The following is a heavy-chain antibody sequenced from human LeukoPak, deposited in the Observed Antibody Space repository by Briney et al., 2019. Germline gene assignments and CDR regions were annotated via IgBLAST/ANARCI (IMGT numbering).Heavy chain of an antibody. D-gene: IGHD6-13*01. Sequence: GGSLRLSCAASGFTFSSYAMSWVRQAPGKGLEWVSAISGSDGSTYYADSVKGRFTISRDNAKNSLYLQMNSLRAEDTAVYYCAKILTGIAAAGTNLDYWGQGTLVTVSS. CDR3: AKILTGIAAAGTNLDY. CDR2: ISGSDGST. J-gene: IGHJ4*02. CDR1: GFTFSSYA. V-gene: IGHV3-23*01.